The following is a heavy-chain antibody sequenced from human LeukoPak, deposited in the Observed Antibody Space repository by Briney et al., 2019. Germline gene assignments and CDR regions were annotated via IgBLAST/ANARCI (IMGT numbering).Heavy chain of an antibody. J-gene: IGHJ6*03. CDR1: GGSISSSSYY. CDR3: AREGYYYYMDV. Sequence: SETLSLTCTVSGGSISSSSYYWGWIRQPPGKGPEWIGSIYYSGSTYYNPSLKSRVTISVDTSKNQFSLKLSSVTAADTAVYYCAREGYYYYMDVWGKGTTVTVSS. V-gene: IGHV4-39*07. CDR2: IYYSGST.